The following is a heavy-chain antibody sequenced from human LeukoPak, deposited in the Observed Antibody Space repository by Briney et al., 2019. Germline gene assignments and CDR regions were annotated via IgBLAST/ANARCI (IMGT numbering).Heavy chain of an antibody. Sequence: ASVKVSCKASGYTFTGYYMHWVRQAPGQGLEWMGWINPNSGGTNYAQKFQGRVTMTRDTSISTAYMELSRLRSDDTAVYYCARKYSSSSAMGYWGQGTLVTVSS. J-gene: IGHJ4*02. CDR3: ARKYSSSSAMGY. D-gene: IGHD6-6*01. CDR1: GYTFTGYY. V-gene: IGHV1-2*02. CDR2: INPNSGGT.